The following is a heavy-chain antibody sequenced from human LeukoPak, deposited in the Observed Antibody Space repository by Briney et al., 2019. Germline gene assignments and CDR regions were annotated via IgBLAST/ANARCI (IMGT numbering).Heavy chain of an antibody. CDR1: GGTFSSYA. V-gene: IGHV1-69*06. Sequence: GASVKVSCKASGGTFSSYAISWVRQAPGQGLEWMGGIIPIFGTANYAQKFQGRVTMTCDTSISTAYMELSSLKFDDTAVYYCARDPLVGATGGYFDYWGQGTLVTVSS. CDR2: IIPIFGTA. D-gene: IGHD1-26*01. J-gene: IGHJ4*02. CDR3: ARDPLVGATGGYFDY.